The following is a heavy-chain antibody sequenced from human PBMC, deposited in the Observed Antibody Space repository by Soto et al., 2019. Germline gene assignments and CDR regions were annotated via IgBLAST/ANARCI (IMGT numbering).Heavy chain of an antibody. J-gene: IGHJ6*02. V-gene: IGHV3-30*03. D-gene: IGHD2-2*01. CDR1: GFTFERYG. Sequence: GGSRRVSCIASGFTFERYGMHWVRQVQGKGLVGLAYISHEGVMKFYAGSVKGRFSISRDHPKNVLHQQWSRLSGNGTGIYYCAEREGQACSPDHFYCYAMDVGGQANTVSVS. CDR2: ISHEGVMK. CDR3: AEREGQACSPDHFYCYAMDV.